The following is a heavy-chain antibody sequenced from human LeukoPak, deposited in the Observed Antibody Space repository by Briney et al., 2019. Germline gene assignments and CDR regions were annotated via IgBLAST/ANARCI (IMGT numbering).Heavy chain of an antibody. J-gene: IGHJ5*02. CDR1: GGSIRTTTYS. D-gene: IGHD6-13*01. Sequence: PSETLSLTCTLSGGSIRTTTYSRGWIRQPPGKGLEWIGTFYYSGSTSYNPSLKSRVTISLDTSKNQFSLKLTSVTAADTAVYYCARKGYSISWYSPWGQGTLVTVSS. CDR3: ARKGYSISWYSP. CDR2: FYYSGST. V-gene: IGHV4-39*07.